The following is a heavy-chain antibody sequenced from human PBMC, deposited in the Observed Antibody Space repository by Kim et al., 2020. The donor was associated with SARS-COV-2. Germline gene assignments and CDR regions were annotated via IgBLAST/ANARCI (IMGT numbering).Heavy chain of an antibody. V-gene: IGHV3-48*03. CDR2: ISTSGSTI. Sequence: GGSLRLSCAASGFTFSTYERNWVRQAPGKGLEWISYISTSGSTIYYADPVKGRFTISRDNAKSSLSLQMNGLRAEDTAVYYCARSLYCSSASCFFGMDVWGQGTTVTVSS. J-gene: IGHJ6*02. CDR3: ARSLYCSSASCFFGMDV. CDR1: GFTFSTYE. D-gene: IGHD2-2*01.